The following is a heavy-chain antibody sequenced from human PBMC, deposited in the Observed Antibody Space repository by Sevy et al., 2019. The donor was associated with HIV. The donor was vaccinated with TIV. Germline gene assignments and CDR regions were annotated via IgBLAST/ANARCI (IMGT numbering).Heavy chain of an antibody. CDR1: GFSFNNHW. V-gene: IGHV3-7*01. D-gene: IGHD3-9*01. Sequence: GGSLRLSCAASGFSFNNHWMSWVRQAPEKGPEWVANIKHDGSEKYYADSLEGRFAVSRDNAKNSLFLQINSLRVEDTAVYFCARLPTGLQSFNYLLSTYFDSWGQGTLVTVSS. CDR3: ARLPTGLQSFNYLLSTYFDS. CDR2: IKHDGSEK. J-gene: IGHJ4*02.